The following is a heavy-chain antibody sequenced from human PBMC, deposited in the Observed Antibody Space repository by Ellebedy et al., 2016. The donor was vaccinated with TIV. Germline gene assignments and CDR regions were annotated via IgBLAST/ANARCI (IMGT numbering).Heavy chain of an antibody. CDR1: GYTFTSYY. CDR2: INPSGGST. Sequence: ASVKVSCKASGYTFTSYYIHWVRQAPGQGLEWMGIINPSGGSTSHAGKFQGRISMTRDTSTSTVYMELSSLRSEDTAMYFCAREGDLGADYWGQGTLVTVSS. D-gene: IGHD3-16*01. CDR3: AREGDLGADY. V-gene: IGHV1-46*01. J-gene: IGHJ4*02.